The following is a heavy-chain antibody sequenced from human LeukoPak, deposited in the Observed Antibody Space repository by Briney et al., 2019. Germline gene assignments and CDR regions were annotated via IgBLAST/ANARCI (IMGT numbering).Heavy chain of an antibody. CDR1: GFTFSSYE. Sequence: GGSLRLSCAASGFTFSSYEMNWVRQAPGKGLEWVSYISSSGSSIYYADSVKGRFTISRDNAKNSLYLQMNSLRAEDTAVYYCAKEVRGDTAMFTDWGQGTLVTVSS. J-gene: IGHJ4*02. CDR2: ISSSGSSI. D-gene: IGHD5-18*01. CDR3: AKEVRGDTAMFTD. V-gene: IGHV3-48*03.